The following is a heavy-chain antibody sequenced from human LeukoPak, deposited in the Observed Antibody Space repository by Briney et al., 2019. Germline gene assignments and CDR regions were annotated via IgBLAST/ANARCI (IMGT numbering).Heavy chain of an antibody. Sequence: ERSLRLSCAASGSTFCSFGMHWVRQAPGKGLEWVAVISHDGSNKYYADSVKGRFTISRDNSKNTLYLQMNSLRAEDTAVYYCARDRRLLWLGEPCAMDVWGQGTTVTVSS. J-gene: IGHJ6*02. V-gene: IGHV3-30*03. CDR3: ARDRRLLWLGEPCAMDV. CDR2: ISHDGSNK. CDR1: GSTFCSFG. D-gene: IGHD3-10*01.